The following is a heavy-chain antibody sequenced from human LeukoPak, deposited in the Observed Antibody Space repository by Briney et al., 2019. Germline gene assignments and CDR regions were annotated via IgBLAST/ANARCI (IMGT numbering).Heavy chain of an antibody. V-gene: IGHV3-23*01. CDR3: AKDPPRDTAKSRHDD. Sequence: PGGSLRLSCAAAGFTFSSYAMSWVGQAPGKGREWGSAISGSGGSTSYADSVNARFTTPRDNSKHTLYLQMNSLRAEDTAVYYCAKDPPRDTAKSRHDDWGQGTLVTVSS. CDR2: ISGSGGST. J-gene: IGHJ4*02. D-gene: IGHD5-18*01. CDR1: GFTFSSYA.